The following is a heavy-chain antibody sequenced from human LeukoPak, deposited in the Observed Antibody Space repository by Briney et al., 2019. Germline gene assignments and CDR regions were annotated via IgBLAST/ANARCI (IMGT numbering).Heavy chain of an antibody. CDR3: ARGDFGETNTAFDI. CDR1: GYTFTDYD. Sequence: ASVKVSCKTSGYTFTDYDIHWVRQTPGHGLEWVGWMNPNSGKTNYAQKLQGRVTFSRNTSLSVAYMELRGLRSEDAAVYFCARGDFGETNTAFDIWGQGTMVAVSS. J-gene: IGHJ3*02. CDR2: MNPNSGKT. D-gene: IGHD4-17*01. V-gene: IGHV1-8*03.